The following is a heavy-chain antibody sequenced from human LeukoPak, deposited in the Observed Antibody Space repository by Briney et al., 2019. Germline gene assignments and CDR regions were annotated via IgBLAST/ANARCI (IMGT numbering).Heavy chain of an antibody. V-gene: IGHV3-74*01. D-gene: IGHD3-16*01. Sequence: GGSLRLSCAASGFTFSSYAMSWVRQAPGKGLVWVSRINNDGSSTIYADSVKGRFTISRDNAKNTLYLQMNSLRDDDTAVYYCVRDNGGEHLWGQGTLVTVSS. CDR2: INNDGSST. CDR1: GFTFSSYA. J-gene: IGHJ4*02. CDR3: VRDNGGEHL.